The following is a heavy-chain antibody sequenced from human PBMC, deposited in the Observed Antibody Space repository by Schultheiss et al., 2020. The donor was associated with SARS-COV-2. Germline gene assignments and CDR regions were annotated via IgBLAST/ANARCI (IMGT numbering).Heavy chain of an antibody. Sequence: SETLSLTCAVSGDSISSDHWWSWVRQSPGKGLEWIADIYHSGSTKYNPSLKSRVTISLDKSNNQFSLQLSSVTAADTAVYYCARGTGDSTEYYAYGLDVWGRGTTVTVSS. CDR3: ARGTGDSTEYYAYGLDV. CDR2: IYHSGST. J-gene: IGHJ6*02. D-gene: IGHD7-27*01. CDR1: GDSISSDHW. V-gene: IGHV4-4*02.